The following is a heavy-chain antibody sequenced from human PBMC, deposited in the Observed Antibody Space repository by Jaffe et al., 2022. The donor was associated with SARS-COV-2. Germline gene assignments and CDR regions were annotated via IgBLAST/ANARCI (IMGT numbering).Heavy chain of an antibody. J-gene: IGHJ3*02. CDR2: IRSGGSAI. CDR1: GFTFSGHE. V-gene: IGHV3-48*03. CDR3: ARGGYCGSDICYQFNAFDI. Sequence: EVQLVESGGSLRQPGGSLRLSCAASGFTFSGHEMNWVRQAPGQGLEWISYIRSGGSAIYYADSVKGRFTISRDDAKNSLYLQMNGLRAEDTAVYYCARGGYCGSDICYQFNAFDIWGQGTMVTVSS. D-gene: IGHD2-15*01.